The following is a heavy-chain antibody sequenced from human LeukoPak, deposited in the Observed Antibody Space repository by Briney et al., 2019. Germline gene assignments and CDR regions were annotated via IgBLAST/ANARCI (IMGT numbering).Heavy chain of an antibody. V-gene: IGHV1-8*01. CDR3: ATASVWFGQGNWFDP. J-gene: IGHJ5*02. CDR1: GYTFTSYD. D-gene: IGHD3-10*01. Sequence: ASMRVSCKASGYTFTSYDINWVRQATGQGLEWMGWMNPNSGNTGYAQKFQGRVTMTEDTSTDTAYMELSSLRSEDTAVYYCATASVWFGQGNWFDPWGQGTLVTVSS. CDR2: MNPNSGNT.